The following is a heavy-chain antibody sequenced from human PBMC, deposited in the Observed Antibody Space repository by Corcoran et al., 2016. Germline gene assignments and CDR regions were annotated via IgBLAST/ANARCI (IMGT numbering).Heavy chain of an antibody. D-gene: IGHD2-21*02. CDR3: ARESKLYGGGDCYLHYGMDV. V-gene: IGHV1-69*01. Sequence: QVQLVQSGAEVKKPGSSVKVSCKASGGTFSSYAISWVRQAPGQGLEWMGGITPIFGTANYAQKFQCRVTITADESTSTAYMELSSLRSEDTAVYYCARESKLYGGGDCYLHYGMDVWGQGTTVTVSS. CDR2: ITPIFGTA. J-gene: IGHJ6*02. CDR1: GGTFSSYA.